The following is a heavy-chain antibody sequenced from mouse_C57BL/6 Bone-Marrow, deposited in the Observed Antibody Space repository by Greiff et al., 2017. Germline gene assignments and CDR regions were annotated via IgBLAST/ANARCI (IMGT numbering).Heavy chain of an antibody. V-gene: IGHV1-75*01. CDR3: ARSSNSYFDY. CDR2: IFPGSGST. D-gene: IGHD2-5*01. J-gene: IGHJ2*01. CDR1: GYTFTDYY. Sequence: VQLQQSGPELVKPGASVKISCKASGYTFTDYYINWVKQRPGQGLEWIGWIFPGSGSTYYNEKFKGKATLTVDKSSSTAYMLLRSLTSEDSAVYFCARSSNSYFDYWGQGTTLTVSS.